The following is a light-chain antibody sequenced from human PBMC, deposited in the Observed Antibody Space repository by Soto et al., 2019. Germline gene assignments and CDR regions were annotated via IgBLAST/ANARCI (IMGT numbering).Light chain of an antibody. CDR2: KAS. V-gene: IGKV1-5*03. J-gene: IGKJ1*01. CDR3: QHYNSYSAA. Sequence: DIQMTQSPSTLSGSVGDRVTITCRASQTISSWLAWYQQKPGKAPKLLIYKASTLKSGVPSRFSGSGSGTEFTLTSSSLQPDDFATYYCQHYNSYSAAFGQGTQLDI. CDR1: QTISSW.